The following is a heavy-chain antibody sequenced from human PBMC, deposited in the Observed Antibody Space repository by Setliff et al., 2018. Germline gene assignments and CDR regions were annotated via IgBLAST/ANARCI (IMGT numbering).Heavy chain of an antibody. J-gene: IGHJ4*02. CDR1: GYSISSGYY. Sequence: SETLSLTCAVSGYSISSGYYWGWIRQPPGKGLEWIGSIYHSGSTNYNPSLKSRVTISVDTSKNQFSLKLSSVTAADTAVYYCAREGGGNSGGFDYWGQGTLVTVSS. CDR3: AREGGGNSGGFDY. V-gene: IGHV4-38-2*02. D-gene: IGHD2-21*01. CDR2: IYHSGST.